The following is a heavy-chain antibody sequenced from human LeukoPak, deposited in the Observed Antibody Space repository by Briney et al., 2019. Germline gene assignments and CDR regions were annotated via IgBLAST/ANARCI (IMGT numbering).Heavy chain of an antibody. CDR2: IYYRGST. CDR1: GCSISSSSYY. D-gene: IGHD5-24*01. Sequence: SETLSLTCTVSGCSISSSSYYWGWLPQPPGKGLEWIWSIYYRGSTYYNPCLKSRVTISVDTSKNQFSLKLSSVTAADTAVYYCARIEMATINAFDIWGQGTMVTVSS. J-gene: IGHJ3*02. V-gene: IGHV4-39*01. CDR3: ARIEMATINAFDI.